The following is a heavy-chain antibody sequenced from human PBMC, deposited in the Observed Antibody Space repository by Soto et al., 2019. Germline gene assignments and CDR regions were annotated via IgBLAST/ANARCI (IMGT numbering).Heavy chain of an antibody. CDR2: IYYSGST. CDR1: GGSISSGDYY. V-gene: IGHV4-30-4*01. D-gene: IGHD2-2*01. Sequence: PSETLSLTCTVSGGSISSGDYYWSWIRQPPGKGLEWIGYIYYSGSTYYNPSLKSRVTISVDTSKNQFSLKLSSVTAADTAVYYCARVHTAQSTNWFDPWGQGTLVTVSS. CDR3: ARVHTAQSTNWFDP. J-gene: IGHJ5*02.